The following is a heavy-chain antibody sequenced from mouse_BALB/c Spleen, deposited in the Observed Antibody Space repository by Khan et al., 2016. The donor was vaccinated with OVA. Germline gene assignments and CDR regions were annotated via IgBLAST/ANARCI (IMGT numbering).Heavy chain of an antibody. CDR2: IYPGGYFT. CDR3: ARWATWFYDV. J-gene: IGHJ1*01. Sequence: QVRLQQSGGEVVRPGTSVKISCKASGYTFTNYWLGWVRQRPEHGLEWIGDIYPGGYFTNYNEQFKGKATLTVDTSSTTANMQLSSLTSEDSAVYFCARWATWFYDVWGAGTTVTVSS. V-gene: IGHV1-63*02. CDR1: GYTFTNYW. D-gene: IGHD3-1*01.